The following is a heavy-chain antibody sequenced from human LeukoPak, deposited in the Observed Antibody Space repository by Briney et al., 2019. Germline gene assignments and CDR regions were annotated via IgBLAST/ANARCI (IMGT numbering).Heavy chain of an antibody. J-gene: IGHJ4*02. CDR3: ARGMTTVTPKD. Sequence: ASVEVSCKASGYTFTSYDINWVRRATGQGLEWRRWRNPNSGNTGYAQKIQGRVTMTRNTSITTDYMELSSLRSEDTAVYYCARGMTTVTPKDWGQGTLVTVSS. D-gene: IGHD4-17*01. CDR2: RNPNSGNT. V-gene: IGHV1-8*01. CDR1: GYTFTSYD.